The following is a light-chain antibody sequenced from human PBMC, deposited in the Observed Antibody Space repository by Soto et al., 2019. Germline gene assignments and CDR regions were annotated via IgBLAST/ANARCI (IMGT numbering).Light chain of an antibody. J-gene: IGKJ2*01. Sequence: EIVLTQSPGTLSLSPGERATLSCRASQSVTSSYLSWYQQKPGQAPRLLIYVASSRATGIPDRFSGSGSGTEFTLTISRLEPEDFAVYYCQQYSSSPYTFGQGTKLEIK. CDR1: QSVTSSY. V-gene: IGKV3-20*01. CDR2: VAS. CDR3: QQYSSSPYT.